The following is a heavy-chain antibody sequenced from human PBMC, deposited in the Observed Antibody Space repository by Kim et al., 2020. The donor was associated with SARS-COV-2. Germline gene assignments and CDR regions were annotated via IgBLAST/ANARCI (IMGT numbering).Heavy chain of an antibody. CDR3: ARDRFYSIDSQGEFGF. J-gene: IGHJ4*02. CDR2: IYDSGTT. D-gene: IGHD6-13*01. V-gene: IGHV4-39*07. Sequence: SETLSLTCTVSGGSIRSGSYYWGWIRQPPGKGLEWIGSIYDSGTTYYNPSLKSRVTMSVDTSRNHFSLQLRSVTAADTAVYYCARDRFYSIDSQGEFGFWGQGTLVTVSS. CDR1: GGSIRSGSYY.